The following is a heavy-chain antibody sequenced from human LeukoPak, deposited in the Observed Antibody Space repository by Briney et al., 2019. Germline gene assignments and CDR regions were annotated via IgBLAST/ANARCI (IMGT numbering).Heavy chain of an antibody. D-gene: IGHD1-1*01. CDR3: AKALERRIYYYGMDV. CDR2: ISWNSGSI. Sequence: PGRSLSLSCAASGFTFDDYAMHWVRQAPGKGLEWVSGISWNSGSIGYADSVKGRFTISRDNAKNSLYLQMNSLRAEDTALYYCAKALERRIYYYGMDVWGQGTTVTVSS. CDR1: GFTFDDYA. V-gene: IGHV3-9*01. J-gene: IGHJ6*02.